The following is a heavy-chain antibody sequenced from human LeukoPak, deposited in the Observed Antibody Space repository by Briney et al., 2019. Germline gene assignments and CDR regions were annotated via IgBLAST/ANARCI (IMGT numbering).Heavy chain of an antibody. D-gene: IGHD6-13*01. Sequence: PSETLSLTGTVSGGSVSSNNDYWSWIRQSPGKGLEWIGYIYYSGTTNYNPSLKSRVTISVDTSENQFSLKLSSVTVADTAVYSCARTRPKYSSSWYADYFDYWGQGTLVTVSS. V-gene: IGHV4-61*01. CDR2: IYYSGTT. CDR3: ARTRPKYSSSWYADYFDY. CDR1: GGSVSSNNDY. J-gene: IGHJ4*02.